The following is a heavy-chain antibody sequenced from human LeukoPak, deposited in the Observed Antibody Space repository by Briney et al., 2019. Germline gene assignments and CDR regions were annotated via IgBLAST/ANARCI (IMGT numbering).Heavy chain of an antibody. CDR2: IYSGGST. J-gene: IGHJ4*02. D-gene: IGHD5-18*01. CDR3: ARAVQLWFPSFNY. Sequence: GGSLRLSCAASGFTVSSNYMSWVRQAPGKGLEWVSVIYSGGSTYYADSVKGRFTISRDNSKNTLYLQMNSLRAEDTAVYYCARAVQLWFPSFNYWGRGTLVTVSS. V-gene: IGHV3-66*01. CDR1: GFTVSSNY.